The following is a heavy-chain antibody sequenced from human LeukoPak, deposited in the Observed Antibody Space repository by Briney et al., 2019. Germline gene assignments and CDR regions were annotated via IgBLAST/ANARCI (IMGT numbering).Heavy chain of an antibody. J-gene: IGHJ4*02. CDR2: IWYDGSNK. D-gene: IGHD4-23*01. CDR3: AKAGFTVAYFDY. V-gene: IGHV3-33*06. CDR1: GFTFSNYG. Sequence: GGSLRLSCAASGFTFSNYGMHWVRQAPGKGLEWVAVIWYDGSNKYYVDSVKGRFTISRDNYKNTLYLEMNSLRAEDTAVYYCAKAGFTVAYFDYWGQGTLVTVSS.